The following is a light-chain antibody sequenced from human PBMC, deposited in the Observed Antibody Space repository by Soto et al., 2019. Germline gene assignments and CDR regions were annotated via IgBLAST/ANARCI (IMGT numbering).Light chain of an antibody. Sequence: EIVLTQSPGTLSLSPGERATLSCRASQSVSSSYLAWYQQKPGQAPRLLIYGASSRATGIPDRFSGSGSGTDFTLTISRLEPEDSAVYYCQQSGSSRYTFGQGTKLEIK. J-gene: IGKJ2*01. CDR3: QQSGSSRYT. CDR1: QSVSSSY. CDR2: GAS. V-gene: IGKV3-20*01.